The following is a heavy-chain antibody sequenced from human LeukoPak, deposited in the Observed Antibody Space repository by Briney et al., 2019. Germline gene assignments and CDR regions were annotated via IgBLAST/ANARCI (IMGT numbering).Heavy chain of an antibody. CDR3: AQGRGPWHVDWFDP. V-gene: IGHV1-8*01. J-gene: IGHJ5*02. CDR1: GYTFTSYD. D-gene: IGHD3-10*01. CDR2: MNPNSGNT. Sequence: ASVKVSCKASGYTFTSYDINWVRQATGQGLEWMGWMNPNSGNTGYAQKFQGRVTMTRNTSISTAYMELSSLRSEDTAVYYCAQGRGPWHVDWFDPWGQGTLVTVSS.